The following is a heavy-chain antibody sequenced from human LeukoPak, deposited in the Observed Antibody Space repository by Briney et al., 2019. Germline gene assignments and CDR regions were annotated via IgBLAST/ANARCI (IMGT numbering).Heavy chain of an antibody. CDR3: AKGTSSYYYYGMDV. CDR1: GFTFSSYA. D-gene: IGHD2-2*01. CDR2: ISGSGGST. J-gene: IGHJ6*02. V-gene: IGHV3-23*01. Sequence: GGSLRLSCAASGFTFSSYAMSWVRQAPGKGLEWVSAISGSGGSTYYADSVKGRFTISRDNSKNTLYLQMNSLRAGDTAVYYCAKGTSSYYYYGMDVWGQGTTVTVSS.